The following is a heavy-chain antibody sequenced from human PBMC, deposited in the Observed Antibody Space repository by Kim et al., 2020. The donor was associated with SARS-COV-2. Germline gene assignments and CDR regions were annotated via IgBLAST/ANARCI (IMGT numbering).Heavy chain of an antibody. CDR1: GFTFSSYD. CDR3: ARGGSGWSDVLFDY. D-gene: IGHD6-19*01. Sequence: GGSLRLSCAASGFTFSSYDMHWVRQATGKGLEWVSAIGTAGDTYYPGSVKGRFTISRENAKNSLYLQMNSLRAGDTAVYYCARGGSGWSDVLFDYWGQGTLVTVSS. J-gene: IGHJ4*02. V-gene: IGHV3-13*04. CDR2: IGTAGDT.